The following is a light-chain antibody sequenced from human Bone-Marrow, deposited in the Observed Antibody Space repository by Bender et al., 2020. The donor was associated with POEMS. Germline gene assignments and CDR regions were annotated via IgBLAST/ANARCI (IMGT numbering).Light chain of an antibody. CDR2: DDT. V-gene: IGLV3-21*03. J-gene: IGLJ1*01. CDR1: DIESKS. CDR3: QVWDSDTDHRV. Sequence: YVVTQPHSLSVAPGKTARITCGGRDIESKSVHWYQQRPGQAPLLVVYDDTARPSGIPERISGSNARNTATLTISRVEVGDEADYYCQVWDSDTDHRVFGPGTKVTVL.